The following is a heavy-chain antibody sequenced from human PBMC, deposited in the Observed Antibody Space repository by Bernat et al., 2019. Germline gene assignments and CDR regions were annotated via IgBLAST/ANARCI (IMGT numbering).Heavy chain of an antibody. CDR2: IYPGDSGT. CDR1: GYSFTSCW. V-gene: IGHV5-51*01. D-gene: IGHD1-1*01. Sequence: EVQLVQSGAEVKKPGESLKISCKGSGYSFTSCWIGWVRQMSGKGLEWMGIIYPGDSGTRYSPSFQGQVTISADKSISTAYLQWSSLKASDTAMYYCARVSGTTNDAFDIWGQGTMVTVSS. J-gene: IGHJ3*02. CDR3: ARVSGTTNDAFDI.